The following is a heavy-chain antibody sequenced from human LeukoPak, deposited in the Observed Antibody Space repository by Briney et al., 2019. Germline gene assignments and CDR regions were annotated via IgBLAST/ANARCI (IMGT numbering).Heavy chain of an antibody. CDR3: TRTYYYDSSGYYLFDY. V-gene: IGHV3-73*01. CDR1: GFTFSGSA. D-gene: IGHD3-22*01. Sequence: GGSLKLSCAASGFTFSGSAMHWVRQASGKGLEWVGRNRSKANSYATAYAASVKGRFTISRDDSKNTAYLQMNSLKTEDTAVYYCTRTYYYDSSGYYLFDYWGQGTLVTVSS. J-gene: IGHJ4*02. CDR2: NRSKANSYAT.